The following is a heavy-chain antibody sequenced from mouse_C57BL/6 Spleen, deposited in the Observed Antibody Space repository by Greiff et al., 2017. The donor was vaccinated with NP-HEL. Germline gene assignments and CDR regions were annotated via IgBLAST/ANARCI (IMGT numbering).Heavy chain of an antibody. D-gene: IGHD3-2*02. CDR1: GFTFSSYA. CDR3: ARDTPDSSGYGY. V-gene: IGHV5-4*01. CDR2: ISDGGSYT. Sequence: EVHLVESGGGLVKPGGSLKLSCAASGFTFSSYAMSWVRQTPEKRLEWVATISDGGSYTYYPDNVKGRFTISRDNAKNNLYLQMSHLKSEDTAMYYCARDTPDSSGYGYWGQGTTLTVSS. J-gene: IGHJ2*01.